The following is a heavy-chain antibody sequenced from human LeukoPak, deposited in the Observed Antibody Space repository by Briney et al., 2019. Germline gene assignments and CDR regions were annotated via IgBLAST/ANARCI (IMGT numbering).Heavy chain of an antibody. CDR3: ANPYGDYDFDY. CDR1: GFIFSSYA. CDR2: ISGSGGST. Sequence: GGSLRLSCAASGFIFSSYAMSWVRQAPGKGLEWVSAISGSGGSTYYADSVKGRFTISRDNSKNTLYLQMNSLRAEDTAVYYCANPYGDYDFDYWGQGTLVTVSS. D-gene: IGHD4-17*01. J-gene: IGHJ4*02. V-gene: IGHV3-23*01.